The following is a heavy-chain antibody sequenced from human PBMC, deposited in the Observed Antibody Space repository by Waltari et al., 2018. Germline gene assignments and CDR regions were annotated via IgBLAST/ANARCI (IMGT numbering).Heavy chain of an antibody. Sequence: EVQLVEFGGDLVQPGESLRLSCAASGFTFSSYEMTWVRQAPGKGLEWVSYISTTGNTVYYADSVRGRFTFTRDNPKNSLYLQMNSLRADDTAVYYCAREGRYDDFDIWGQGTMVTVSS. CDR1: GFTFSSYE. D-gene: IGHD3-10*01. CDR3: AREGRYDDFDI. J-gene: IGHJ3*02. CDR2: ISTTGNTV. V-gene: IGHV3-48*03.